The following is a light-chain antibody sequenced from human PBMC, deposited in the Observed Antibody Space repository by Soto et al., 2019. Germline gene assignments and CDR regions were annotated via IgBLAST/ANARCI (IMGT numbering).Light chain of an antibody. Sequence: EIVLTQSPATLSLSPGERATLSCRASQSVSSYLAWYQQKPGQAPRLLIYDASSRATGIPARFSGSGSGTDLTLTIRSLEPEDFAVYYCQQRGYTFGQGTKLEIK. CDR2: DAS. CDR3: QQRGYT. CDR1: QSVSSY. J-gene: IGKJ2*01. V-gene: IGKV3-11*01.